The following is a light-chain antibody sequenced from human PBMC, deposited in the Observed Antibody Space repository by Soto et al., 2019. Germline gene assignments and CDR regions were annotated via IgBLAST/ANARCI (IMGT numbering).Light chain of an antibody. CDR1: QAISRS. Sequence: DIQMTQSPSSVSASVGDRVTITCRASQAISRSLAWYQQKPGEAPKLLIYAASILQGGLPSRFSGSGSGTDFTCSITTLQPEDFATYYCQQANSFPFSFGPGTKV. J-gene: IGKJ3*01. CDR2: AAS. V-gene: IGKV1-12*01. CDR3: QQANSFPFS.